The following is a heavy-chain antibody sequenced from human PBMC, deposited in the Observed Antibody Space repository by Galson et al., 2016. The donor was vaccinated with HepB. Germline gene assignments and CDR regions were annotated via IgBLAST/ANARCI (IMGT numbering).Heavy chain of an antibody. J-gene: IGHJ6*02. CDR3: AKVRRIRSTAGMDV. D-gene: IGHD2-15*01. CDR2: FSSSTGNI. Sequence: SLRLSCAASGFTFSSYNMNRVRQAPGKGLEWVSYFSSSTGNILYPDSVKGRFTVSRDNAKNSLSLLMNSLRAEDTAFYYCAKVRRIRSTAGMDVWGQGTTVTVSS. CDR1: GFTFSSYN. V-gene: IGHV3-48*04.